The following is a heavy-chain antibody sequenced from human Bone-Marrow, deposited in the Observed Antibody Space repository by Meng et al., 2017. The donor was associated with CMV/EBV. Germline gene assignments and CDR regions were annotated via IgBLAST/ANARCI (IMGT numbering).Heavy chain of an antibody. V-gene: IGHV3-23*01. J-gene: IGHJ4*02. Sequence: GGSLRLSCAASGFTFSDYAMSWVRQAPGKGLEWVSGISFHTDKTHYADSVKGRLTISRDNSKNTLYLDINSLRAEDTAIYYCAKEYYYGSGSHDWGQGTLVTVSS. CDR1: GFTFSDYA. CDR3: AKEYYYGSGSHD. CDR2: ISFHTDKT. D-gene: IGHD3-10*01.